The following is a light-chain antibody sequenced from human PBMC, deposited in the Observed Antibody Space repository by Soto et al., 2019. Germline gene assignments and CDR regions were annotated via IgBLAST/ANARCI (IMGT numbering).Light chain of an antibody. CDR3: NSYTTSSTYV. Sequence: QSVLTQPASVSGSPGQSITISCTGTSTDVGGYNYVSWYQHRPGEAPKLMIFEVTKRPSGVSNRFSGSKSGNTASLTISGLQAEYEADYFCNSYTTSSTYVFGSGTKVTVL. V-gene: IGLV2-14*01. J-gene: IGLJ1*01. CDR2: EVT. CDR1: STDVGGYNY.